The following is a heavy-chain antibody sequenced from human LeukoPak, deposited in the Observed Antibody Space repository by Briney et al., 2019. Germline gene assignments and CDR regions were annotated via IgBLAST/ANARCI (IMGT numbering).Heavy chain of an antibody. CDR1: GGSFSGYY. Sequence: KPSETLSLTCAVYGGSFSGYYWSWIRQPPGKGLEWIGEINHSGSTNYNPSLKSRVTISVDTSKNQFSLKLSSVTAADTAVYYCARVDRGGGYNWFDPWGQGTLVTVSS. CDR3: ARVDRGGGYNWFDP. CDR2: INHSGST. D-gene: IGHD2-21*01. V-gene: IGHV4-34*01. J-gene: IGHJ5*02.